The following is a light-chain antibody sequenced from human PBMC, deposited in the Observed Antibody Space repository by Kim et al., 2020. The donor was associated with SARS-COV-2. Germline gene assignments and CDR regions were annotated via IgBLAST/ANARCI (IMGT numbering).Light chain of an antibody. CDR3: QQSYSTTSIT. CDR1: QSISSY. J-gene: IGKJ5*01. Sequence: DIQMTQSPSSLSASVGDRVTITCRASQSISSYLSWYQHKPGKAPKLLIYSSSTLQSGVPSRFSGSGSGTDFTLTISSLQPEDFATYYCQQSYSTTSITFGQGTRLEI. CDR2: SSS. V-gene: IGKV1-39*01.